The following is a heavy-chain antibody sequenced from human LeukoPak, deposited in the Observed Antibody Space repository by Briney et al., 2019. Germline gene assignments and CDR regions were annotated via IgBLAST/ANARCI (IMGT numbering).Heavy chain of an antibody. CDR1: GYRFTSYW. V-gene: IGHV5-51*01. CDR3: ARTYGSFDY. Sequence: GESLKISCMGSGYRFTSYWIGWVRQMPGKGLEWMGIIYPADSETRYSPSFQGQVTISADKSITTAYLQWSILKASDTAMYYCARTYGSFDYWGQGTLVTVSS. CDR2: IYPADSET. D-gene: IGHD3-10*01. J-gene: IGHJ4*02.